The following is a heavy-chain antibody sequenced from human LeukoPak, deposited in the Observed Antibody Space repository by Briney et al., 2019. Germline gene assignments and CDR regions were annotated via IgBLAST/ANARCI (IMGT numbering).Heavy chain of an antibody. J-gene: IGHJ4*02. V-gene: IGHV4-39*07. CDR3: ARDRGVPRPYYFDQ. Sequence: SETPSLTCTVSGGSISSSSYYWGCIRQPPGKELEWIGSTHYNGSTCYNPSLESRVIMSVDTSKNQFSLNLTSVTAADAAMYYCARDRGVPRPYYFDQWGQGTLVTVSS. CDR1: GGSISSSSYY. CDR2: THYNGST. D-gene: IGHD3-10*01.